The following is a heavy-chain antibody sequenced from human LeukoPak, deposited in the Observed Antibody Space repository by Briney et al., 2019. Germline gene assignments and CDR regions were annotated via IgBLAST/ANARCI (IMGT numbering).Heavy chain of an antibody. Sequence: GGSLRLSCAASGFTFSSYSMNWVRQAPGKGLECVSSISSSSSYIYYADSVKGRFTISRDNAKNSLYLQMNSLRAEDTAVYYCARDPGTDSSGYTWYFDLWGRGTLVTVSS. CDR3: ARDPGTDSSGYTWYFDL. CDR1: GFTFSSYS. CDR2: ISSSSSYI. V-gene: IGHV3-21*01. J-gene: IGHJ2*01. D-gene: IGHD3-22*01.